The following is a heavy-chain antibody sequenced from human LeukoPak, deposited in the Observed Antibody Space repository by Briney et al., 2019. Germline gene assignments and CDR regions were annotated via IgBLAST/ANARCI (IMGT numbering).Heavy chain of an antibody. CDR3: ARGSVVVPAAYYYYYGMDV. V-gene: IGHV1-2*04. CDR2: INPNSGGT. CDR1: GYTFTGYY. J-gene: IGHJ6*02. D-gene: IGHD2-2*01. Sequence: ASVKVSCKASGYTFTGYYMHWVRQAPGQGLEWMGWINPNSGGTNYAQKFQGWVTMTRDTSISTACMELSRLRSDDTAVYYCARGSVVVPAAYYYYYGMDVWGQGTTVTVSS.